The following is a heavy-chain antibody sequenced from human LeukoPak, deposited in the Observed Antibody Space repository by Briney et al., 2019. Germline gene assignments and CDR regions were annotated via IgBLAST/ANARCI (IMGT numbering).Heavy chain of an antibody. CDR3: ARGDSSGYSNFDY. CDR2: INAGNGNT. J-gene: IGHJ4*02. V-gene: IGHV1-3*01. Sequence: ASVKVSCKASGYTFTSYAMHWVRQALGQRLEWMGWINAGNGNTKYSQKFQGRVTITRDTSASTAYMELSSLRSEDTAVYYCARGDSSGYSNFDYWGQGTLVTVSS. D-gene: IGHD3-22*01. CDR1: GYTFTSYA.